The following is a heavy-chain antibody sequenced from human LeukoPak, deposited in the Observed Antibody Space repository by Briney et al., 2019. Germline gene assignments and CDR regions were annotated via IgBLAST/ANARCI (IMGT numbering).Heavy chain of an antibody. D-gene: IGHD1-26*01. CDR1: GFTFSSYE. CDR2: ISSSGSTI. Sequence: GGSLRLSCAASGFTFSSYEMNWVRQAPGKGLEWVSYISSSGSTIYYADSVKGRFTISRDNAKNSLYLQMNSLRAEDTAVYYCARLSISGAGSVEFFDYWGQGTLVTVSS. V-gene: IGHV3-48*03. CDR3: ARLSISGAGSVEFFDY. J-gene: IGHJ4*02.